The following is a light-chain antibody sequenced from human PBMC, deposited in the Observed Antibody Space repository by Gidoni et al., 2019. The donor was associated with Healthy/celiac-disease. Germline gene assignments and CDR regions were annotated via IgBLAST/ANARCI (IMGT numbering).Light chain of an antibody. V-gene: IGLV3-25*03. CDR1: ALPKQY. CDR2: KET. J-gene: IGLJ2*01. Sequence: SHELPQPPHVSLSPGQTARITCSADALPKQYTYWYPQQPGQAPVMVMYKETGRPSGIPERFSGSSSGTTVTLTISGVQAEDDADYYCQSPDSSGTFVVFGGGTKLTVL. CDR3: QSPDSSGTFVV.